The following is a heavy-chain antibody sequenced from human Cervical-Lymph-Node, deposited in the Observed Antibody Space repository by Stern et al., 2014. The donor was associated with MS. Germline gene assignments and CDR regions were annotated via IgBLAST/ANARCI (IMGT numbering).Heavy chain of an antibody. Sequence: VQLVESGAEVKKPGASVKVSCKTSGYTFTSYYLHWVRQASGRGLEWIGRMTPSSGATNYAPKFQGRVTMTRDTSMNTAYMELDNLRSDDTAVFYCASRVGGTALARWGQGTLVTVSS. CDR1: GYTFTSYY. J-gene: IGHJ4*02. V-gene: IGHV1-2*06. D-gene: IGHD1-1*01. CDR2: MTPSSGAT. CDR3: ASRVGGTALAR.